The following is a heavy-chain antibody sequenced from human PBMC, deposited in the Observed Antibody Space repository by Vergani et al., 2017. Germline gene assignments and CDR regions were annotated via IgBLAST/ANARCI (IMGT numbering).Heavy chain of an antibody. CDR3: TRPIYSDYVVDWFDP. D-gene: IGHD4-11*01. J-gene: IGHJ5*02. CDR1: GFTFSGSA. Sequence: EVQLVESGGGLVQPGGSLKLSCAASGFTFSGSAMHWVRQASGKGLEWVGRIRSKANSYATAYAASVKGRFTISSDDSKNTAYLQMNSLKTEDTAVYYCTRPIYSDYVVDWFDPWGQGTLVTVSS. CDR2: IRSKANSYAT. V-gene: IGHV3-73*01.